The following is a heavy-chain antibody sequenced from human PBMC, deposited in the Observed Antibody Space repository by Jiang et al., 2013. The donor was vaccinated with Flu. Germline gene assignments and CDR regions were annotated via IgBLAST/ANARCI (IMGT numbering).Heavy chain of an antibody. CDR1: GYSFANSF. J-gene: IGHJ1*01. Sequence: VQLVESGAEVKKPGESLKISCKGSGYSFANSFIGWVRLIPGQGLEWMGIIYPDDSDTRYSPSFQGQVTISADKSISTAYLQWSSLKASDSAMYYCARALYCSAGNCYGFQHWGQGTRGHRLL. CDR3: ARALYCSAGNCYGFQH. D-gene: IGHD2-15*01. V-gene: IGHV5-51*03. CDR2: IYPDDSDT.